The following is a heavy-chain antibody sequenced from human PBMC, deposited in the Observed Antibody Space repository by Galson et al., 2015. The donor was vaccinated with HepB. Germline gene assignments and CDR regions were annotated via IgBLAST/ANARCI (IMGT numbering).Heavy chain of an antibody. D-gene: IGHD1-1*01. Sequence: QSGAEVKKPGESLKISCKASGYTFTSYAMHWVRQAPGQRLEWMGWINAGNGNTKYSQKFQGRVTITRDTSASTAYMELSSLRSEDTAVYYCARGRQSGTFDYWGQGTLVTVSS. V-gene: IGHV1-3*01. J-gene: IGHJ4*02. CDR2: INAGNGNT. CDR3: ARGRQSGTFDY. CDR1: GYTFTSYA.